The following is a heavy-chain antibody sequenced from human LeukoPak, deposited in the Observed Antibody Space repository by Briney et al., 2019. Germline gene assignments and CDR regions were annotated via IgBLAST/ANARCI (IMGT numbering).Heavy chain of an antibody. CDR3: ARDHCSSTSCPDVLYYYYGMDV. CDR1: GGSISSYY. J-gene: IGHJ6*04. D-gene: IGHD2-2*01. V-gene: IGHV4-59*01. Sequence: SETLSLTCTVSGGSISSYYWSWIRQPPGKGLEWIGYIHYSGSTNYNPSLKSRVTISVDTSKNQFSLKLSSVTAADTAVYYCARDHCSSTSCPDVLYYYYGMDVWAKGPRSPSPQ. CDR2: IHYSGST.